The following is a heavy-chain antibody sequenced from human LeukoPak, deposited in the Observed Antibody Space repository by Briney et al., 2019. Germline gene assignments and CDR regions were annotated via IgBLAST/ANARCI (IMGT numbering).Heavy chain of an antibody. CDR3: AKDRGMRQVWNWFDS. Sequence: GRSLRLSCAASRFSFSDFGMHWVRPAPGKGLEWVAVISFDGSITNYADSVKGRITISRDNSKNALYLQMNSLRGDDTALYYCAKDRGMRQVWNWFDSCGRGTLVTVSS. J-gene: IGHJ5*01. D-gene: IGHD1-1*01. CDR2: ISFDGSIT. V-gene: IGHV3-33*05. CDR1: RFSFSDFG.